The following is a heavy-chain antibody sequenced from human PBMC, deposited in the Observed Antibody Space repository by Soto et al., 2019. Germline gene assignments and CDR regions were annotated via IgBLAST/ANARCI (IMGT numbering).Heavy chain of an antibody. CDR1: GASIGTNNW. J-gene: IGHJ4*02. CDR2: VYHSGAT. Sequence: SETLSLTCAVSGASIGTNNWWCWVRQPPGKGLEWIGDVYHSGATYYNPSLKSRVTISIDNSKNQFSLKLTSMTAADTAVYYCGDRGDGNFDYWSQGTLVTVSS. CDR3: GDRGDGNFDY. V-gene: IGHV4-4*02.